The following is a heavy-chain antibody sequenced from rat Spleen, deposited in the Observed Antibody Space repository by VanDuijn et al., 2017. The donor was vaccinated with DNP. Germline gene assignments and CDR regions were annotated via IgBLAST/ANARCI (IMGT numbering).Heavy chain of an antibody. CDR1: GFTFSDYY. Sequence: EVQLVESGGGLVQPGRSLKLSCAASGFTFSDYYMAWVRQAPTRGLEWVAYISYDGGSTYYGDSVKGRFTISRNNAESNLYLEMNSLRSEDMATYYCARQERQYYYAMDAWGQGTSVTVSS. J-gene: IGHJ4*01. CDR2: ISYDGGST. D-gene: IGHD3-8*01. CDR3: ARQERQYYYAMDA. V-gene: IGHV5-22*01.